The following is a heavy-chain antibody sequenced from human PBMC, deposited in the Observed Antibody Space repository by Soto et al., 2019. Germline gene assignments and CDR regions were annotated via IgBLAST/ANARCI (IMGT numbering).Heavy chain of an antibody. CDR3: ARGFRKYSGSYVPTSYLYY. CDR2: IYYSGST. V-gene: IGHV4-61*01. CDR1: GGSVSSGSYY. D-gene: IGHD1-26*01. J-gene: IGHJ4*02. Sequence: QVQLQESGPGLVKPSETLSLTCTVSGGSVSSGSYYWSWIRQPPGKGLEWIGYIYYSGSTNYNPSLQSRVTISVDTSKNQFSLKLSSVTAADTAVYYCARGFRKYSGSYVPTSYLYYWGQGTLVTVSS.